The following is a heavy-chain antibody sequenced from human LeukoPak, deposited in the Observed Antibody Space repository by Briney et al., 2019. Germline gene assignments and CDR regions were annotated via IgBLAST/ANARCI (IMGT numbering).Heavy chain of an antibody. Sequence: ASVKVSCKASGYTFTSYAMHWVRQAPGQRLEWMGWITAGNGNTKYSQKFQGRVTITTDESTSTAYMELSSLRSEDTAVYYCASSSTYAKSYSSSWYGYYYWGQGTLVTVSS. CDR1: GYTFTSYA. V-gene: IGHV1-3*01. CDR2: ITAGNGNT. CDR3: ASSSTYAKSYSSSWYGYYY. D-gene: IGHD6-13*01. J-gene: IGHJ4*02.